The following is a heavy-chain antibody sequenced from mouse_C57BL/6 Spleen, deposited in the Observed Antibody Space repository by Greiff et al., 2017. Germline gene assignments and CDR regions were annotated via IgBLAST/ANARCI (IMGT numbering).Heavy chain of an antibody. J-gene: IGHJ3*01. Sequence: QVQLQQSGAELVRPGTSVKVSCKASGYAFTNYLIEWVKQRPGQGLEWIGVINPGSGGTNYNEKFKGKATLTADKSSSTAYMQLSSLTSEDSAVYFCARQGLEFAYWGQGTLVTVSA. CDR2: INPGSGGT. D-gene: IGHD3-3*01. CDR3: ARQGLEFAY. V-gene: IGHV1-54*01. CDR1: GYAFTNYL.